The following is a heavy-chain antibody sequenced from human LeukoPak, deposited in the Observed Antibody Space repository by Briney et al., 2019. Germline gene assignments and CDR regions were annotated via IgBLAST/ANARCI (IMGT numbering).Heavy chain of an antibody. D-gene: IGHD6-25*01. J-gene: IGHJ5*02. V-gene: IGHV4-39*07. CDR2: INHSGST. CDR3: ARGERSQDNWFDP. Sequence: SETLSLTCTVSGGSISSSSYYWGWIRQPPGKGLEWIGEINHSGSTNYNPSLKSRVTISVDTSKNQFSLKLSSVTAADTAVYYCARGERSQDNWFDPWGQGTLVTVSS. CDR1: GGSISSSSYY.